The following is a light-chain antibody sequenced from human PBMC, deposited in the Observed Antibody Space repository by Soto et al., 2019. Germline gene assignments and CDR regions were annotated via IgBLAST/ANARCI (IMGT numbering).Light chain of an antibody. CDR3: QQYDNLPLT. Sequence: DIQMTQSPSSLSASVGDRVTITCQASQDISNYLNWYQQKPGKAPKLLICDASNLESGVPSRFSGSGSGTDFTFTINSLQPEDIATYYCQQYDNLPLTFGGGTKVEIK. V-gene: IGKV1-33*01. CDR1: QDISNY. CDR2: DAS. J-gene: IGKJ4*01.